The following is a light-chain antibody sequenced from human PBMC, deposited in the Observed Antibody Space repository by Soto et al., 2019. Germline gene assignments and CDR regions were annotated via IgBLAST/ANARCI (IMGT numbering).Light chain of an antibody. CDR2: DAS. CDR1: QSVSTY. CDR3: QQYGSSLWT. V-gene: IGKV3-20*01. Sequence: EIVLSQSPATLSLSPGERATLSCRASQSVSTYLAWYQQRPGQAPRLLIYDASYRATDIPPRFSGSGSGTDFTLTISRLEPEDFAVYYCQQYGSSLWTFGQGTKVDIK. J-gene: IGKJ1*01.